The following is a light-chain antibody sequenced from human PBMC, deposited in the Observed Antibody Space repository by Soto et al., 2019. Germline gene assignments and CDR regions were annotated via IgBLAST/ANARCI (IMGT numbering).Light chain of an antibody. Sequence: EIVLTQSPGALSLSPGERATLSCGASQCVSSSYLAWYQQKPGQAPRLLISGASTRATGIPDRFSGSGSGTDFTLTISRLEPEDFAVYYCQLYGSSPRTFGQGTKVEIK. J-gene: IGKJ1*01. CDR2: GAS. V-gene: IGKV3-20*01. CDR3: QLYGSSPRT. CDR1: QCVSSSY.